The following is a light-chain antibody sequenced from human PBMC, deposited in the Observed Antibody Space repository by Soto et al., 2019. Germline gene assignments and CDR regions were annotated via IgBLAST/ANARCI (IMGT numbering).Light chain of an antibody. J-gene: IGKJ4*01. CDR1: QSLLYKSNNRNY. CDR2: WAS. V-gene: IGKV4-1*01. CDR3: QHHYTTLLT. Sequence: DIVMTQSPDSLAVSLGERATINCKSSQSLLYKSNNRNYLAWYQQKPGQPPKLLIYWASTRESGVPDRFSGSGSGTDFTLSISSLQAEDVAVYYCQHHYTTLLTFGGGTKVEIK.